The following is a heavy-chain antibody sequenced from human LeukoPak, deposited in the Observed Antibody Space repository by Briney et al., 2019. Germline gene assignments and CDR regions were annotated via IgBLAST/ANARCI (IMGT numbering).Heavy chain of an antibody. CDR3: GGFLAYYYGLDV. V-gene: IGHV3-66*01. J-gene: IGHJ6*02. CDR1: GFTVSSNY. CDR2: INSGGTT. Sequence: PGGSLRLSCAASGFTVSSNYMSWIRQAPGKGLEWVSVINSGGTTNYADSVKRRFIISRDNYKNTLYLLENILRGEDTAIYLYGGFLAYYYGLDVWGQGTTVTVSS.